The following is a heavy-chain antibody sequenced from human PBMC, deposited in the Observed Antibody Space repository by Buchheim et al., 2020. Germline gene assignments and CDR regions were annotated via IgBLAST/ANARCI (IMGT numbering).Heavy chain of an antibody. D-gene: IGHD2-15*01. CDR1: GGSISSGDYY. CDR2: IYYSGST. Sequence: QVQLQESGPGLVKPSQTLSLTCTVSGGSISSGDYYWSWIRQPPGKGLEWIGYIYYSGSTYYNPSLKSRVTISVDTSKHQISLKLSSVTAAYAAVYYCARYLGYCSGGSCYSFDYWGQGTL. CDR3: ARYLGYCSGGSCYSFDY. V-gene: IGHV4-30-4*01. J-gene: IGHJ4*02.